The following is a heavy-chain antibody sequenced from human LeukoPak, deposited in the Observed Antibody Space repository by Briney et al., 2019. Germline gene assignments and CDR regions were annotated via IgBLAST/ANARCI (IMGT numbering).Heavy chain of an antibody. CDR3: ASFVGSAYYFDY. D-gene: IGHD2-15*01. Sequence: SETLSLTCTVSGGSISSSSYYWGWIRQPPGKGLEWIGSIYYSGSTYYNPSLKSRVTISVDTSKNQFSLKLSSVTAADTAVYYCASFVGSAYYFDYWGQGTLVTVSS. J-gene: IGHJ4*02. V-gene: IGHV4-39*07. CDR2: IYYSGST. CDR1: GGSISSSSYY.